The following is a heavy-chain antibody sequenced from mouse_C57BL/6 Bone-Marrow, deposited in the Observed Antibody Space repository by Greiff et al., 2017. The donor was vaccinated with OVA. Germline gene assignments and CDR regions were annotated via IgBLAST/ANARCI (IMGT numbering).Heavy chain of an antibody. J-gene: IGHJ2*01. CDR2: IYPGDGDT. CDR1: GYAFSSSW. Sequence: QVQLKESGPELVKPGASVKISCKASGYAFSSSWMNWVKQRPGKGLEWIGRIYPGDGDTNYNGKFKGKATLTADKSSSTAYMQLSSLTSEDSAVYFCARHEGDGYYFDYWGQGTTLTVSS. V-gene: IGHV1-82*01. D-gene: IGHD2-3*01. CDR3: ARHEGDGYYFDY.